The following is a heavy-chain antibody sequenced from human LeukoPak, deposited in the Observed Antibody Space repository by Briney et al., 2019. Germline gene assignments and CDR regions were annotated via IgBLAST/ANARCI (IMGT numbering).Heavy chain of an antibody. CDR3: ARDNSVGDNAWWFDP. Sequence: ASVEVSCKASGYTFTSYDTNWVRQATGQGLEWMGLINPTGGSTGYAQKFQGRVTMTRDMSTSTDYMELSSLRSEDTAIYYCARDNSVGDNAWWFDPWGQGTLVTVSS. D-gene: IGHD1-26*01. J-gene: IGHJ5*02. CDR1: GYTFTSYD. CDR2: INPTGGST. V-gene: IGHV1-46*01.